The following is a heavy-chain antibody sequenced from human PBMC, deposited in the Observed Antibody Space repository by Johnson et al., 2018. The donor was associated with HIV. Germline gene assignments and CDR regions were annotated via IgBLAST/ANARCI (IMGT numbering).Heavy chain of an antibody. D-gene: IGHD6-13*01. CDR3: AKDQWSTSWTNDAFDI. J-gene: IGHJ3*02. CDR1: GFTFSTYG. V-gene: IGHV3-33*06. CDR2: IWYDGSNK. Sequence: QVQLVESGGGVVQPGRSLRLSCAASGFTFSTYGMHWVRQAPGKGLEWVAVIWYDGSNKYHADSVKGRFTISRDNSKNTLFLQMNSLRAEDTAVYYCAKDQWSTSWTNDAFDILGQGTMVTVSS.